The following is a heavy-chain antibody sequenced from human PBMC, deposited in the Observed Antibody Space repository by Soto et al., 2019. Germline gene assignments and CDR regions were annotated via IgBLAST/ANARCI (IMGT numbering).Heavy chain of an antibody. D-gene: IGHD2-21*02. CDR3: ARHAYCDGDCSPLL. CDR1: GASVSFNY. CDR2: VSYTGGT. J-gene: IGHJ4*02. V-gene: IGHV4-59*08. Sequence: QVQLQESGPGLVKPSETLSLTCTVSGASVSFNYWSWIRQPPGKGLEWIGYVSYTGGTSYNPSLKSRVAMSVDTSTNQFSLKVDSVTAADTAVYYCARHAYCDGDCSPLLWGQGTLVTVSS.